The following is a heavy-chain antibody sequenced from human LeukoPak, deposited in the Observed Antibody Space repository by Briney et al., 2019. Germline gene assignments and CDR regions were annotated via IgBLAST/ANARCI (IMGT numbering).Heavy chain of an antibody. J-gene: IGHJ4*02. D-gene: IGHD2-2*01. CDR3: AKDRTNIVVVPAATD. Sequence: GGSLRLSCAASGFTFDDYAMHWVRQAPGKGLEWVSGISWNSGSIGYADSVKGRFTISRDNAKNSLYLQMNSLRAEDTALYYCAKDRTNIVVVPAATDWGQGTLVTVPS. CDR2: ISWNSGSI. V-gene: IGHV3-9*01. CDR1: GFTFDDYA.